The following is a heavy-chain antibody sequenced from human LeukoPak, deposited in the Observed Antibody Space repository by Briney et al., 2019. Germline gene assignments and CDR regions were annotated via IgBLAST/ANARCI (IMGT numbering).Heavy chain of an antibody. CDR2: IKSKTDGGIK. CDR3: ATGRSGYFDS. CDR1: GLTLSNAW. V-gene: IGHV3-15*01. J-gene: IGHJ4*02. Sequence: GGSLRLSCAASGLTLSNAWMIWVRQAPGKGLEWVASIKSKTDGGIKDYAAPVKGTFTISRDDSENTVYLQMNSLKIEDTAVYYCATGRSGYFDSWGQGTLVFVSS.